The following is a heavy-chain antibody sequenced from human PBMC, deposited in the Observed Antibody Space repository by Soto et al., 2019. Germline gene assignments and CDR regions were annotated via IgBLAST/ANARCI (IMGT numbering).Heavy chain of an antibody. CDR2: ISSSSSTI. J-gene: IGHJ6*02. V-gene: IGHV3-48*02. CDR1: GFTFSSYS. D-gene: IGHD2-21*01. CDR3: AREGGMVVHRGYYYGMDV. Sequence: EVQLVESGGGLVQPGGSLRLSCAASGFTFSSYSMNWVRQAPGKGLEWVSYISSSSSTIYYADSVKGRFTISRDNAKNSPYLQMNRLRDEDTAVYYCAREGGMVVHRGYYYGMDVWGQGTTVTV.